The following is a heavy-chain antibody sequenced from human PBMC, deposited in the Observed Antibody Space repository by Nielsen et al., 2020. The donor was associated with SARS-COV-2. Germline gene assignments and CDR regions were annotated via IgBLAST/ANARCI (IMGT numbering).Heavy chain of an antibody. CDR1: GGSISSNNW. CDR2: IYHRGST. Sequence: SETLSFTCAVSGGSISSNNWWSWVRQPPGKGLEWIGEIYHRGSTNYSPSLKTRVTISVDKSKNQFSLELRSVTAADTAVYYCARDCSCGLGSSPSYYFDYWGQGTLVTVSS. D-gene: IGHD7-27*01. V-gene: IGHV4-4*02. J-gene: IGHJ4*02. CDR3: ARDCSCGLGSSPSYYFDY.